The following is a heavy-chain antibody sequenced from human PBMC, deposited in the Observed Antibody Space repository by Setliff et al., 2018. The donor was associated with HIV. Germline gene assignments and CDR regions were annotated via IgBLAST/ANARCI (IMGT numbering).Heavy chain of an antibody. CDR2: ITWDGNKI. V-gene: IGHV3-43*01. J-gene: IGHJ6*04. CDR1: GFRFGDYP. Sequence: GGSLRLSCVASGFRFGDYPMRWVRQAPGKGLEWLSLITWDGNKIFYADSVRGRFRISRDNRRNSLFLQMDSLRFEDTATYYCAKVGGDGRYYYYHMDVWGKGTTVTVSS. D-gene: IGHD3-10*01. CDR3: AKVGGDGRYYYYHMDV.